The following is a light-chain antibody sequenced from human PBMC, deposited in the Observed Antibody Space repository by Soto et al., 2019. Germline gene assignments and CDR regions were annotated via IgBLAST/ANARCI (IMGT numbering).Light chain of an antibody. V-gene: IGKV1-39*01. CDR1: QTIAGP. CDR3: QQTYTTPFT. J-gene: IGKJ2*01. CDR2: STS. Sequence: DIQMTQSPSSLSASVGDRVIIPCRASQTIAGPLNWYQQKAGKDPKLLIYSTSTLQLGVPSRFSGSGSGTDFTLTINSLQPEDYATYFCQQTYTTPFTFGQGTKLEIK.